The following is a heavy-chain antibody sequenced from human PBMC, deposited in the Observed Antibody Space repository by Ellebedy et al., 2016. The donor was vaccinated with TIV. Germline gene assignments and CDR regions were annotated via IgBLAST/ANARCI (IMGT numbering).Heavy chain of an antibody. D-gene: IGHD2-15*01. CDR3: ARDRPYVVVAAIFDY. CDR1: GYTFTSYY. Sequence: ASVQVSCKASGYTFTSYYMHWVRQAPGQGLEWMGIINPSGGSTSYAQKFQGRVTMTTDTYTSTAYMELRSLRSDETAVYYCARDRPYVVVAAIFDYWGQGTLVTVSS. J-gene: IGHJ4*02. V-gene: IGHV1-46*01. CDR2: INPSGGST.